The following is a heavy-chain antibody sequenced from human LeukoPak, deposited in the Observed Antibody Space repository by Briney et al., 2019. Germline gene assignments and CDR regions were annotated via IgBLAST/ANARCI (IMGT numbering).Heavy chain of an antibody. CDR1: AFTFTNAW. V-gene: IGHV3-15*01. CDR2: IRSKSDGRTT. J-gene: IGHJ4*02. Sequence: GGSLRLSCEVSAFTFTNAWMTWVRQAPGKGLEWVGRIRSKSDGRTTDYAAPVKGRFTISRDDSKNTLYLQMNSLKSDDSAVYFCTTGLAMIYWGQGTLVTVSS. CDR3: TTGLAMIY. D-gene: IGHD3-16*01.